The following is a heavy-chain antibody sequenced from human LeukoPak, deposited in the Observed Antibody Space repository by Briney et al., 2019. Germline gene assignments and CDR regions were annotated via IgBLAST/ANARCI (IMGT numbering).Heavy chain of an antibody. CDR3: AKRIAVAGSAYYFDY. J-gene: IGHJ4*02. Sequence: SGGSLRLSCAASGFTFSSSAMSWVRQAPGKGLEWVSVISGSGGITYYADSVKGRFTISRDNSKNTLYLQMNSLRAEDTAVYYCAKRIAVAGSAYYFDYWGQGTLVTVSS. CDR1: GFTFSSSA. V-gene: IGHV3-23*01. CDR2: ISGSGGIT. D-gene: IGHD6-19*01.